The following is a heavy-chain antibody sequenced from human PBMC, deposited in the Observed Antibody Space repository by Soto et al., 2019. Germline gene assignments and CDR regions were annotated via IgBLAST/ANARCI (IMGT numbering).Heavy chain of an antibody. V-gene: IGHV4-4*02. J-gene: IGHJ4*02. Sequence: KPSETLSLTCAVSGGSISTSNWWSWVRQPPGKGLEWIGEVYHSGSTNYNPSFKSRVAMSVDKSKNQFSLKLNSVTAADTALYYCARTSTSGDRFDYWGQGSLVTVSS. D-gene: IGHD1-1*01. CDR2: VYHSGST. CDR1: GGSISTSNW. CDR3: ARTSTSGDRFDY.